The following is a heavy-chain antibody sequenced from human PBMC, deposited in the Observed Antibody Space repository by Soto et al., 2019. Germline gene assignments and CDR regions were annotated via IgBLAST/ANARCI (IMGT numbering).Heavy chain of an antibody. CDR3: AKVVAYYGSGSYATHPLDY. D-gene: IGHD3-10*01. CDR1: GFTFSSYA. Sequence: GGSLRLSCAASGFTFSSYAMSWVRQAPGKGLEWVSAISGSGGSTYYADSVKGRFTISRDNSKNTLYLQMNSLRAEDTAVYYCAKVVAYYGSGSYATHPLDYWGQGTLVTVSS. J-gene: IGHJ4*02. V-gene: IGHV3-23*01. CDR2: ISGSGGST.